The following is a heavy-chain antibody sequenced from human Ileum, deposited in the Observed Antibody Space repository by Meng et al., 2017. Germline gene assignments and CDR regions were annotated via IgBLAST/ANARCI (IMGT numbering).Heavy chain of an antibody. V-gene: IGHV4-34*01. D-gene: IGHD2-2*02. CDR1: GGAFDGYY. CDR2: INHSGST. CDR3: VRGLLVPNAIRTEYFPL. J-gene: IGHJ1*01. Sequence: QAQLQQWGAGRLKPSETLSLSCPGYGGAFDGYYCTWFRQSPGKGLEWIGEINHSGSTNVNPSLKSRVTMSVDTSKKESSLNLTSVTAADMAMYYCVRGLLVPNAIRTEYFPLWGQGTLVTVSS.